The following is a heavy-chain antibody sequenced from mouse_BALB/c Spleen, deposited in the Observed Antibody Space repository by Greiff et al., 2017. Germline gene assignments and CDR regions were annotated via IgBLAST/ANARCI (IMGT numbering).Heavy chain of an antibody. V-gene: IGHV6-6*02. D-gene: IGHD3-1*01. CDR3: TLAQLGPFAY. Sequence: EVKVVESGGGLVQPGGSMKLSCVASGFTFSNYWMNWVRQSPEKGLEWVAEIRLKSNNYATHYAESVKGRFTISRDDSKSSVYLQMNNLRAEDTGIYYCTLAQLGPFAYWGQGTLVTVSA. CDR2: IRLKSNNYAT. CDR1: GFTFSNYW. J-gene: IGHJ3*01.